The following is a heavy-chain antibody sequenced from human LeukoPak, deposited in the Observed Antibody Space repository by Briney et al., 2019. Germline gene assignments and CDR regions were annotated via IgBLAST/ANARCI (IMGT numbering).Heavy chain of an antibody. Sequence: TGGSLRLSCAASGFTFSGYWMSWVRQAPGKGLEWVANINQGGSDKYYVDSVKGRFTISRDNANNLLYLQMNSPRGEDTAVYYCTRDRSRAEDDWGQGTLVTVSS. V-gene: IGHV3-7*01. CDR1: GFTFSGYW. CDR2: INQGGSDK. CDR3: TRDRSRAEDD. J-gene: IGHJ4*02. D-gene: IGHD1-14*01.